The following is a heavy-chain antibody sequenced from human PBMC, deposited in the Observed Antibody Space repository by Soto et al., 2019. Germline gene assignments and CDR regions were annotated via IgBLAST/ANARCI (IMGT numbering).Heavy chain of an antibody. CDR2: ISYDGSNK. J-gene: IGHJ6*02. Sequence: GESLKISCAASGFTFSSYAMHWVRQAPGKGLEWVAVISYDGSNKYYADSVKGRFTISRDNSKNTLYLQMNSLRAEDTAVYYCARDGYSSGWYAGPYYYYYGMDVWGQGTTVTVSS. CDR1: GFTFSSYA. V-gene: IGHV3-30-3*01. CDR3: ARDGYSSGWYAGPYYYYYGMDV. D-gene: IGHD6-19*01.